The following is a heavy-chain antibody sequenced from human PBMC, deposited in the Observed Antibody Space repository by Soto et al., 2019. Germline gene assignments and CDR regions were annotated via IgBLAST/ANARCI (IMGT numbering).Heavy chain of an antibody. CDR3: ARQTDAFDI. CDR1: GFTVNNNY. Sequence: PGGSLRLSCAAPGFTVNNNYMSWVRQPPGKGLEWVSLIYSGGSTYYADSVKVRFTISRDNSKNTLYLQMNSLRAEDTAVYYCARQTDAFDIWGQGTMVTVSS. J-gene: IGHJ3*02. V-gene: IGHV3-66*04. CDR2: IYSGGST.